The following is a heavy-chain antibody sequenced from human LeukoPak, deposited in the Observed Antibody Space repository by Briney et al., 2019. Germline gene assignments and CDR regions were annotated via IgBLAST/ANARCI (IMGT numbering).Heavy chain of an antibody. Sequence: SETLSLTCAVYGGSFRGYYWSWIRQPPGKGLEWIGEINHSGSTNYNPSLKSRVTISVDTSKNQFSLKLSSVTAADTAVYYCARGLTVAGTFTRRAFDIWGQGTMVTVSS. J-gene: IGHJ3*02. V-gene: IGHV4-34*01. CDR1: GGSFRGYY. D-gene: IGHD6-19*01. CDR3: ARGLTVAGTFTRRAFDI. CDR2: INHSGST.